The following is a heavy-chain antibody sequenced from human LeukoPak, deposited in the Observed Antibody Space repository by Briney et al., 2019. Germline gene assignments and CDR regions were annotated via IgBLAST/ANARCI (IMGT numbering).Heavy chain of an antibody. V-gene: IGHV1-46*01. J-gene: IGHJ5*02. Sequence: ASVKVSCKASGYTFTSYYMHWVRQAPGQGLEWMGIINPSGGSTSYAQKFQGRVTMTRNTSISTAYMELSSLRSEDTAVYYCARAPIVRFLVHYLRKATSGWFDPWGQGTLVTVSS. CDR1: GYTFTSYY. CDR3: ARAPIVRFLVHYLRKATSGWFDP. D-gene: IGHD3-3*01. CDR2: INPSGGST.